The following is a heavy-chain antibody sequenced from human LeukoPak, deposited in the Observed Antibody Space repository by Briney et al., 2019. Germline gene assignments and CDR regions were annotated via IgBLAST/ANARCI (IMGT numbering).Heavy chain of an antibody. V-gene: IGHV3-64*01. CDR3: ARDGGNV. CDR2: ISSNGGST. Sequence: GGSLRLSCAASGFTFSSYAMHWVRQAPGKGLEYVSAISSNGGSTYYANSVKGRFTISRDNSKNTLYLQMGSLRAEDMAVYYCARDGGNVWGKGTTVTVSS. CDR1: GFTFSSYA. J-gene: IGHJ6*04.